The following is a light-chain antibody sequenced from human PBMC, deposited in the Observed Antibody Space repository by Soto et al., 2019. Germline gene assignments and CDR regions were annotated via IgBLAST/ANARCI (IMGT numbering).Light chain of an antibody. CDR3: LQHYDYSWT. Sequence: IRITQSPSSLSASVGDRVTITCRASQNIRNSLGWYQQKPGKAPKRLIYAVSSLQSGVPSRFSGSGSGTDFTLTISSLQPEDFATYYCLQHYDYSWTFGQGTKVDIK. CDR1: QNIRNS. J-gene: IGKJ1*01. V-gene: IGKV1-17*01. CDR2: AVS.